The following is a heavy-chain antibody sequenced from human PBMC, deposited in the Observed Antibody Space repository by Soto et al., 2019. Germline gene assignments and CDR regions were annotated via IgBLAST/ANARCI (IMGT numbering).Heavy chain of an antibody. D-gene: IGHD6-19*01. CDR2: TKSNADGGAA. CDR3: TSDVSHTNGCGWYGAFDY. Sequence: LSCTAPAFTFSEASIDSVRKACGRRPEGVGRTKSNADGGAADYSTPVKNRYNIARDDTSSTLYLHVNRLNSENPAEYGCTSDVSHTNGCGWYGAFDYWGQGTMVTVSS. J-gene: IGHJ4*01. CDR1: AFTFSEAS. V-gene: IGHV3-15*01.